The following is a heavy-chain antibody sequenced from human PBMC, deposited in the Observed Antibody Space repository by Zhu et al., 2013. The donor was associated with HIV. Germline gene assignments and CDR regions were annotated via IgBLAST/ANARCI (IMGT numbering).Heavy chain of an antibody. J-gene: IGHJ5*02. CDR1: GYTFTDYY. Sequence: QVQLVQSGAEVKKPGASVKVSCKASGYTFTDYYMQWVRQAPGQGLEWMGGFDPEDGETIYAQKFQGRVTMTEDTSTDTAYMELSSLRSEDTAVYYCATDSDYRFDPWGQGTLVTVSS. V-gene: IGHV1-24*01. CDR2: FDPEDGET. CDR3: ATDSDYRFDP. D-gene: IGHD4-17*01.